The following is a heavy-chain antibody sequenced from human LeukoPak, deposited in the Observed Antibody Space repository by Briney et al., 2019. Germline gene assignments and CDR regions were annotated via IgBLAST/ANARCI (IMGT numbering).Heavy chain of an antibody. CDR1: GGSISSGGYS. D-gene: IGHD5-12*01. J-gene: IGHJ3*02. CDR3: ASGNTGYDRDSFDI. CDR2: IYHSGST. Sequence: SETLSLTCAVSGGSISSGGYSWSWVRQPPGEGLEWVGYIYHSGSTYYNPSLQSRVTISLDRSKNRFSLKLSSMTAADTAVYYCASGNTGYDRDSFDIWGQGTMVTVSS. V-gene: IGHV4-30-2*01.